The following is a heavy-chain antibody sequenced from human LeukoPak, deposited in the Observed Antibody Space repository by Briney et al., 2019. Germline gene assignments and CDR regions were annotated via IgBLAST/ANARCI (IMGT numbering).Heavy chain of an antibody. CDR1: GFTFTGYY. J-gene: IGHJ5*02. CDR3: ARGLHNWNDPHSGYWFDP. V-gene: IGHV1-2*04. CDR2: INPNSGGT. D-gene: IGHD1-20*01. Sequence: ASVQVSCKASGFTFTGYYMHWVRRAPGQGLEWMGWINPNSGGTNYAQKFQGWVTMTRDTSISTAYTELSRLRSDDTAVYYCARGLHNWNDPHSGYWFDPWGQGTLVTVSS.